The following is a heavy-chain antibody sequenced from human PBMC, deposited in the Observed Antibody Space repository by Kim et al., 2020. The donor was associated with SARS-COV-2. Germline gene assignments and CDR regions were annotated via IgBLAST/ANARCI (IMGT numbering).Heavy chain of an antibody. Sequence: SVKVSCKASGFTFTSSAVQWVRQARGQRLEWIGWIVVGSGNTNYAQKFQERVTITRDMSTSTAYMELSSLRSEDTAVYYCAADRGSSWLGGAVPYFDYWGQGTLVTVSS. CDR2: IVVGSGNT. D-gene: IGHD6-13*01. J-gene: IGHJ4*02. V-gene: IGHV1-58*01. CDR1: GFTFTSSA. CDR3: AADRGSSWLGGAVPYFDY.